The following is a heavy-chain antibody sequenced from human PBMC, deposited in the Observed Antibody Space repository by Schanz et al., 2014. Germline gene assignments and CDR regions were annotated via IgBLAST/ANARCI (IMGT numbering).Heavy chain of an antibody. Sequence: QVHLVQSGAEVKKPGASVKVSCKASGYNITSNDVTWVRQATGQGLEWMGWMNPNSGNTGYAQKFQGRVTMTRNTSISTAYMELSSLRSEDTAVYYCARLDTCMAVAGSVIDSYYYYIDVWGDGTTVTVSS. CDR1: GYNITSND. V-gene: IGHV1-8*01. D-gene: IGHD6-19*01. CDR2: MNPNSGNT. CDR3: ARLDTCMAVAGSVIDSYYYYIDV. J-gene: IGHJ6*03.